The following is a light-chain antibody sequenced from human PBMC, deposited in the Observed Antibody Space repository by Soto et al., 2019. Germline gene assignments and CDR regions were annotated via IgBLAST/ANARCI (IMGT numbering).Light chain of an antibody. V-gene: IGLV2-23*01. CDR1: SSDVGSYNL. Sequence: QSALTQPASVSGSPGQSITISCTGTSSDVGSYNLVSWYQQHPGKAPKLMIYEGSKRPSGVSNRFSGSKSGNTASLTISGLQAEDEAAYYCCSDAGVVFGGGTKLTVL. CDR2: EGS. CDR3: CSDAGVV. J-gene: IGLJ2*01.